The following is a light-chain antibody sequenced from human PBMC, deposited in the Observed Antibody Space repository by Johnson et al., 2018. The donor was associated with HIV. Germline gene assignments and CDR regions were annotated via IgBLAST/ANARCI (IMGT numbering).Light chain of an antibody. V-gene: IGLV1-51*02. Sequence: QSVLTQPPSVSAAPGQKVTISCSGSSSTVGNNFVSWYQVLPGTAPKLLIYENNKRPSGIPDRFYGSKSGTSATLGITGPHRGDEADYYCGTGDRSLRAGVFGTGTKVTVL. J-gene: IGLJ1*01. CDR2: ENN. CDR3: GTGDRSLRAGV. CDR1: SSTVGNNF.